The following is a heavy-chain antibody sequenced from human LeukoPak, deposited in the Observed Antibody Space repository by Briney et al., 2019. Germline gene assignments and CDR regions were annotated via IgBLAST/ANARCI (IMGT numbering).Heavy chain of an antibody. V-gene: IGHV4-30-2*01. Sequence: SQTLSLTCAVSGVSISSGGYSWGWIRQPPGKGLESIVYIYHSGSTYYNPSLKSRVTIAVDRSKNQFSLKLSSVTAADTAVYYCARRVVPAATFDYWGQGTLVTVSS. CDR1: GVSISSGGYS. CDR2: IYHSGST. CDR3: ARRVVPAATFDY. J-gene: IGHJ4*02. D-gene: IGHD2-2*01.